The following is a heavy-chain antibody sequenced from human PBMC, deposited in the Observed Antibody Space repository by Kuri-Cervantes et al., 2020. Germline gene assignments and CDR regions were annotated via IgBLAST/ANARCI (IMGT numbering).Heavy chain of an antibody. D-gene: IGHD3-16*02. Sequence: SVKVSCKASGGTFSSYAISWVRQAPGQGLEWMGGIIPTFGTANYAQKFQGRVTITADESTSTAYMELSSLRSEDTAVYYCARSGYDYIWGSYRPVHSWFDPWGQGTLVTVSS. J-gene: IGHJ5*02. CDR1: GGTFSSYA. CDR2: IIPTFGTA. CDR3: ARSGYDYIWGSYRPVHSWFDP. V-gene: IGHV1-69*13.